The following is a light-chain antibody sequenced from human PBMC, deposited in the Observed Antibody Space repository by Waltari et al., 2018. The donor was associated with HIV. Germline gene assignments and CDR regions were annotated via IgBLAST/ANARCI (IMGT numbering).Light chain of an antibody. V-gene: IGLV2-14*03. CDR2: DVS. J-gene: IGLJ1*01. Sequence: QSALTQPASVSGSPGQSITISCTGTTSDVGGYKYVSWYQQHPDKAPKLVGYDVSNRPSGFSIRFAGSKSGNTASLTISGLQAEDEADYYCSSYTSRNTRVFGTGTKVTVL. CDR1: TSDVGGYKY. CDR3: SSYTSRNTRV.